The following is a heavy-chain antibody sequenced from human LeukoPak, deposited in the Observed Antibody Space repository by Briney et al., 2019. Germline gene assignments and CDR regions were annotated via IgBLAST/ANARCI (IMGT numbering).Heavy chain of an antibody. J-gene: IGHJ5*02. Sequence: SVTVSCKASGYTFTRYGIRWVRQAPGQGLESMGWIRAYNGNTNSVQKLQGRVTMTTDTATSTAYVELRSLRSEDTVVHYCAREGFDPWGQGTPVTVSS. CDR1: GYTFTRYG. CDR3: AREGFDP. CDR2: IRAYNGNT. V-gene: IGHV1-18*04.